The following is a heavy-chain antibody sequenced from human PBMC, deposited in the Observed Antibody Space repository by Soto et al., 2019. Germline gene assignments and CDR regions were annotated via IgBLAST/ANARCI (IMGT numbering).Heavy chain of an antibody. CDR2: IDPSDSYT. J-gene: IGHJ4*02. CDR1: GYSFTSYW. CDR3: ARQGVGSSWSAVDY. D-gene: IGHD6-13*01. Sequence: PGESLKISCKGSGYSFTSYWISGVRQMPGKGLEWMGRIDPSDSYTNYSPSFQGHVTISSDKSISTAYLQWSSLKASDTAMYYCARQGVGSSWSAVDYWGQGTLVTVSS. V-gene: IGHV5-10-1*01.